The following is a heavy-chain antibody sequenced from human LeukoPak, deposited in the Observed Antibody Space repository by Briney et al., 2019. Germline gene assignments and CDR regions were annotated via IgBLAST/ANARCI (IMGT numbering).Heavy chain of an antibody. CDR3: ARHYVSGTWVPDC. CDR2: IIPILNMT. CDR1: GGTFSGYT. V-gene: IGHV1-69*02. D-gene: IGHD3-10*01. Sequence: ASVKVSCKASGGTFSGYTINWVRQAPGRGLEWMGRIIPILNMTNCAQRFQGRVTIAADESTSTAYMELSSLRSEDTAIYYCARHYVSGTWVPDCWGQGTLVTVAS. J-gene: IGHJ4*02.